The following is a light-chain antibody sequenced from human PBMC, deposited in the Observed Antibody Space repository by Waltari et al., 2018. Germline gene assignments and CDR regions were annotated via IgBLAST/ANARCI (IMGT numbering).Light chain of an antibody. V-gene: IGLV1-47*01. Sequence: QSVLTQPPSASGTPGQRVTISSSGSSSNIGSNYVYWYHQPPGPPPQLPISRNNHRPSGVPDRFSGSKSGTSASLAISGLRSEDEADYFCAAWDDSLSAWVFGGGTKLTVL. CDR3: AAWDDSLSAWV. J-gene: IGLJ3*02. CDR2: RNN. CDR1: SSNIGSNY.